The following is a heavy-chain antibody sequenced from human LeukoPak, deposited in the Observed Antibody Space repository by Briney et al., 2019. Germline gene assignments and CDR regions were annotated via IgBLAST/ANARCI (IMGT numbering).Heavy chain of an antibody. D-gene: IGHD1-14*01. CDR3: ARAGRVNLFDY. V-gene: IGHV1-46*01. CDR2: INPSGGST. CDR1: GGTFSSYA. J-gene: IGHJ4*02. Sequence: ASVKVSFTASGGTFSSYAISWVRQAPGQGLEWMGIINPSGGSTSYAQKFQGRVTMTRDTSTSTVYMELSSLRSEDTAVYYCARAGRVNLFDYWGQGTLVTVSS.